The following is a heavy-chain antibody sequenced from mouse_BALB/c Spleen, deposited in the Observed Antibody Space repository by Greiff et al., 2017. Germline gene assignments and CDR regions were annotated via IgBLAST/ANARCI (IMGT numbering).Heavy chain of an antibody. CDR3: ARSDGL. Sequence: EVKLEESGGGLVQPGGSRKLSCAASGFTFISFGMHWVRQAPEKGLEWVAYISSGSSTIYYADTVKGRFTISRDNPKNTLFLQMTSLRSEDTAMYYCARSDGLWGQGTLVTVSA. J-gene: IGHJ3*01. CDR2: ISSGSSTI. V-gene: IGHV5-17*02. CDR1: GFTFISFG. D-gene: IGHD1-1*01.